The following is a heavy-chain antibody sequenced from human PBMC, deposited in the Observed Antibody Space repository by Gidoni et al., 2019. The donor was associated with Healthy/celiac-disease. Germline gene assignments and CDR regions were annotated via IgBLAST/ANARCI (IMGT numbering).Heavy chain of an antibody. CDR2: IYTSGST. J-gene: IGHJ2*01. Sequence: VQLPDSGPGLVTPSETLSLTCTVTGGSIRRYSWSWIRQPAAKGLEWIGRIYTSGSTNYNPSLKSRVTMSVDTSKNQFSLKLSSVTAADTAVYYCARDYYDSSGYYYWYFDLWGRGTLVTVSS. CDR3: ARDYYDSSGYYYWYFDL. D-gene: IGHD3-22*01. V-gene: IGHV4-4*07. CDR1: GGSIRRYS.